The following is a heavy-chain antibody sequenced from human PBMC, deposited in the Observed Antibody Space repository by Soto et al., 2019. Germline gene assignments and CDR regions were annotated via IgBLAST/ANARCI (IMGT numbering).Heavy chain of an antibody. V-gene: IGHV1-69*06. D-gene: IGHD2-21*01. CDR2: IIPMFGTP. CDR1: GGTFSSHG. CDR3: AIGSVVVMGAATGGLIY. Sequence: QVQLVQSGAEVKKPGSSVKVSCKASGGTFSSHGITWVRQAPGQGLEWMGGIIPMFGTPKYAQRFQGRVSITADKSTTTAYMELSSRRSEDTAVYYCAIGSVVVMGAATGGLIYWGQGALVTVSS. J-gene: IGHJ4*02.